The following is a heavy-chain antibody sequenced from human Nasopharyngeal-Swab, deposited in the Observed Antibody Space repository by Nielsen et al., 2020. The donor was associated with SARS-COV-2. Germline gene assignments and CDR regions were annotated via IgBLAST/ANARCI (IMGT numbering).Heavy chain of an antibody. CDR1: GYSINSGYY. D-gene: IGHD2/OR15-2a*01. CDR3: ARNIGHSPAPFEY. J-gene: IGHJ4*02. V-gene: IGHV4-38-2*01. Sequence: SETLSLTYSVSGYSINSGYYWGCIRQPPGKGLEWIGSIYHSGSTYYNPSLKSRVTISVDTSKNQFSLRLTSVTAADTAVYYCARNIGHSPAPFEYWGQGTQVTVSS. CDR2: IYHSGST.